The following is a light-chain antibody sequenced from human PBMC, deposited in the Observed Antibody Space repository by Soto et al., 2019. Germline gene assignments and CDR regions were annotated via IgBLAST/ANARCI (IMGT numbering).Light chain of an antibody. J-gene: IGKJ1*01. CDR2: AAS. CDR1: QGISSY. CDR3: QQLVT. Sequence: DTQLTQSPSFLSASVGDRVTITCRASQGISSYLAWYQQKPGKAPKLLIYAASTLQSGVPSRFSGSGSGTEFTLTISSLQPEDFATYYCQQLVTFGQGTKVEIK. V-gene: IGKV1-9*01.